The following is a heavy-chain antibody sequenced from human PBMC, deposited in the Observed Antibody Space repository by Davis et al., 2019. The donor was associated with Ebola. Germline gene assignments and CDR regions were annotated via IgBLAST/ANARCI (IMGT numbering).Heavy chain of an antibody. CDR2: IYYSGST. CDR1: GGSISSYY. D-gene: IGHD3-10*01. CDR3: ARHPQTSGYFGELLYFFYFDF. Sequence: MPSETLSLTCSVSGGSISSYYWSWIRQVPGKGLEWIGYIYYSGSTNYNPSLKSRVTISVDTSKNQFSLELKSVTAADTAMYYCARHPQTSGYFGELLYFFYFDFWGQGTLVTVSS. J-gene: IGHJ4*02. V-gene: IGHV4-59*08.